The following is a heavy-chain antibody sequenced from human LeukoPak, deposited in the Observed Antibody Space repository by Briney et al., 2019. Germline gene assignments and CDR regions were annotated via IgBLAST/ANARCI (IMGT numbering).Heavy chain of an antibody. CDR1: GFTFSSYA. CDR2: ISGSGGST. CDR3: AKGHHYGSGSYYISRGLYYFDY. J-gene: IGHJ4*02. Sequence: GGSLRLSCAASGFTFSSYAMSWVRQAPGKGLEWVSAISGSGGSTYYADSVKGRFTISRDNSKNTLYLQMNSLRAEDTAVYYCAKGHHYGSGSYYISRGLYYFDYWGQGTLVTVSS. V-gene: IGHV3-23*01. D-gene: IGHD3-10*01.